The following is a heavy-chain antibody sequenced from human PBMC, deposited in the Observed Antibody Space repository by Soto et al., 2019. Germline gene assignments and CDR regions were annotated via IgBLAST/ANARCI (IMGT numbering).Heavy chain of an antibody. V-gene: IGHV1-3*01. D-gene: IGHD3-3*01. Sequence: ASVKVSCKASGYSFTGYSMHWVRQAPGQRLEWMGWINAGNGNTKYSQKFQGRVTITRDTSASTAYMELSSLRSEDTAVYYCARTTVITIFGVVTLEAWDYWGQGTLVTVSS. CDR3: ARTTVITIFGVVTLEAWDY. J-gene: IGHJ4*02. CDR1: GYSFTGYS. CDR2: INAGNGNT.